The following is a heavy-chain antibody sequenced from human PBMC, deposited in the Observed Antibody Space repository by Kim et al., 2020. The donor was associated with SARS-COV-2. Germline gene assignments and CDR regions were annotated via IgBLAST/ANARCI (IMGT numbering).Heavy chain of an antibody. V-gene: IGHV3-7*01. CDR2: LNQDGSDK. CDR1: GFTFSNYW. CDR3: ARDDQFSRDF. J-gene: IGHJ4*02. Sequence: GGSLRLSCAASGFTFSNYWMTWVRQAPGKGLEWLASLNQDGSDKWYVDSVRGRFTISRDNAKRSVYLQINSLRAEDTALYYCARDDQFSRDFWGQGTLVIVPS.